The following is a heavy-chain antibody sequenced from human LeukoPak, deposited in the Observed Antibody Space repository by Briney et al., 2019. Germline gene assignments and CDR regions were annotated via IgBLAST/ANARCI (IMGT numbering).Heavy chain of an antibody. V-gene: IGHV1-46*01. CDR3: ARDQEGFDY. CDR1: GYTFTSNY. CDR2: IYPRDGST. Sequence: EASVKVSCKASGYTFTSNYIHWVRQAPGQGLEWMGMIYPRDGSTSYAQKFQGRVTVTRDTPTSTVHMELSGLRSEDTAVYYCARDQEGFDYWGQGTLVTVSS. J-gene: IGHJ4*02.